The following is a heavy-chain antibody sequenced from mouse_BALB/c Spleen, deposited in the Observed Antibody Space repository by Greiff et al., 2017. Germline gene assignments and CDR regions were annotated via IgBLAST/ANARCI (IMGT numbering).Heavy chain of an antibody. D-gene: IGHD2-4*01. CDR3: ARLMGFAY. Sequence: QVQLQQSGAELARPGASVKLSCKASGYTFTSYWMQWVKQRPGQGLEWIGAIYPGDGDTRYTQKFKGKATLTADKSSSTAYMQLSSLASEDSAVYYCARLMGFAYWGQGTLVTVSA. CDR2: IYPGDGDT. J-gene: IGHJ3*01. V-gene: IGHV1-87*01. CDR1: GYTFTSYW.